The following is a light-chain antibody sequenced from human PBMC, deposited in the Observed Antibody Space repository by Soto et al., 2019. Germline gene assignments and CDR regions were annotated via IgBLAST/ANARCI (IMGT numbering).Light chain of an antibody. Sequence: DVVMTQSPLSLPVTLGQPASISCRSSQSLVYSDGITYLNWFQQRPGQSPRRLIYKVFNRDSGVPDRFSGSGSGTDFTLKISRVEAEDVGIYYCLQATYWPLTFRGGTKVEIK. CDR2: KVF. V-gene: IGKV2-30*01. CDR1: QSLVYSDGITY. CDR3: LQATYWPLT. J-gene: IGKJ4*01.